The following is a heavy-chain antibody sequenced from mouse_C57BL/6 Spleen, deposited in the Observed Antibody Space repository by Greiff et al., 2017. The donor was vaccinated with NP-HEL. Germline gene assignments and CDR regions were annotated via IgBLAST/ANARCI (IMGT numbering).Heavy chain of an antibody. CDR1: GFNIKDYY. J-gene: IGHJ1*03. V-gene: IGHV14-2*01. CDR3: AVLPPGWYFDV. D-gene: IGHD2-10*01. Sequence: DVKLVESGAELVKPGASVKLSCTASGFNIKDYYMHWVKQRTEQGLEWIGRIDPEDGETKYAPKFQGKATITADTSSNTAYLQLSSLTSEDTAVYYCAVLPPGWYFDVWGTGTTVTVSS. CDR2: IDPEDGET.